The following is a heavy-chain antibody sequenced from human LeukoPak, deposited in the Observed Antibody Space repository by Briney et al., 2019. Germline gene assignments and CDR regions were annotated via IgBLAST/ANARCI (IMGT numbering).Heavy chain of an antibody. CDR3: ARTAARRFDY. CDR1: GYTFPSYF. D-gene: IGHD6-6*01. V-gene: IGHV1-46*01. J-gene: IGHJ4*02. Sequence: ASVKVSCRASGYTFPSYFMHWVRQAPGQGLEWMGIINPTGGSTTYAQKFQGRVTLTRDTSTSTVYMELSSLRSDDTAVYYCARTAARRFDYWGQGTLVTVSS. CDR2: INPTGGST.